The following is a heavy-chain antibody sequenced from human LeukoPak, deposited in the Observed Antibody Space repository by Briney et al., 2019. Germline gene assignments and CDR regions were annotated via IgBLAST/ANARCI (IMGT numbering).Heavy chain of an antibody. J-gene: IGHJ6*03. CDR2: ISGSGGST. CDR1: GFTFSSYA. D-gene: IGHD2-2*01. V-gene: IGHV3-23*01. CDR3: AKVPSSTSGYYYMDV. Sequence: GGSLRLPCAASGFTFSSYAMSWVRQAPGKGLEWVSAISGSGGSTYYADSVKGRFTISRDNSKNTLYLQMNSLRAEDTAVYYCAKVPSSTSGYYYMDVWGKGTTVTVSS.